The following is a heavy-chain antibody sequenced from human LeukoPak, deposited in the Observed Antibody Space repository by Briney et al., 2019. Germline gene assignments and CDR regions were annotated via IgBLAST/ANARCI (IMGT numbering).Heavy chain of an antibody. Sequence: GGSLRLSCAASGFTFSRNWMHWVRQAPGKGLLWVSRISSDSSSTTYVDSVKGRSTISRDNARSTLYLQMDSLTAEDTAVYYCARDRGPYSRREAGFDCWGQGTLVTVSS. CDR3: ARDRGPYSRREAGFDC. D-gene: IGHD6-13*01. CDR1: GFTFSRNW. J-gene: IGHJ4*02. CDR2: ISSDSSST. V-gene: IGHV3-74*01.